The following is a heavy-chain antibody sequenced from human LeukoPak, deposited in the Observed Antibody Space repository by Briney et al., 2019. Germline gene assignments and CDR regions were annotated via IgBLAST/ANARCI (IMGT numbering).Heavy chain of an antibody. J-gene: IGHJ4*02. CDR2: ISYDGSNK. V-gene: IGHV3-30*03. CDR1: GFTFSSYG. D-gene: IGHD5-12*01. CDR3: ARNEDVDIVATITFYHY. Sequence: PGGSLRLSCAASGFTFSSYGMHWVRQAPGKGLEWVAVISYDGSNKYYADSVKGRFTISRDNSKNTLYLQMNSLRAEDTAVYYCARNEDVDIVATITFYHYWGQGTLVTVSS.